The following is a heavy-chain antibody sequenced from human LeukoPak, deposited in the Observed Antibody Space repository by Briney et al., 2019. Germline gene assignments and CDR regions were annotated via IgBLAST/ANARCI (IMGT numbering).Heavy chain of an antibody. V-gene: IGHV3-74*03. CDR3: AIRRGYTYGDDY. D-gene: IGHD5-18*01. Sequence: PGGSLRLSCAASGFSFSNAWMSWVRQAPGKGLVWVSRLHSDGSSTAYADSVKGRFTISRDNAKNTLYLQMNTLRAEDTAVYYCAIRRGYTYGDDYWGQGTLVTVSS. CDR2: LHSDGSST. CDR1: GFSFSNAW. J-gene: IGHJ4*02.